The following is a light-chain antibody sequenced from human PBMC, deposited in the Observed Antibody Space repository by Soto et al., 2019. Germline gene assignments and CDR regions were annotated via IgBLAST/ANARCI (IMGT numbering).Light chain of an antibody. CDR1: QSISRY. V-gene: IGKV1-39*01. Sequence: DIQMTQSPSSLAASVGDRVTITCRASQSISRYLDLYQQKPGKSAKLLIYSASSLQSGVPSRFSGSGSGKEFTLTISNLQAEDVAAYYCQKSNSAPLTFAEGTKLDI. CDR3: QKSNSAPLT. J-gene: IGKJ4*01. CDR2: SAS.